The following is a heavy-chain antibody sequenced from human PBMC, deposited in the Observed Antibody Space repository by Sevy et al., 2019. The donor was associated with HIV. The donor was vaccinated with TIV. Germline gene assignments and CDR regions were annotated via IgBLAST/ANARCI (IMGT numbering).Heavy chain of an antibody. CDR3: ARVARWDYYYYGMDV. Sequence: SETLSLTCTVSGGSISSGGYYWSWIRQHPGKGLEWIGYIYYSGSTYYNPSLKSRVTISVDTSKNQFSLKLSSVTAADTAVYYCARVARWDYYYYGMDVWGQGTTVTVSS. V-gene: IGHV4-31*03. J-gene: IGHJ6*02. CDR1: GGSISSGGYY. CDR2: IYYSGST.